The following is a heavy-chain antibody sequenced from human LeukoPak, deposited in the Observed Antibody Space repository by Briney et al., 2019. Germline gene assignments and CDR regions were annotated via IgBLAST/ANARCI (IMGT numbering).Heavy chain of an antibody. V-gene: IGHV4-59*01. Sequence: SETLSLTCTVSGGSISSYYWSWLRQPPGKGLEWIGYIYYSGSTNYNSSLKSRVTISVDTSKNQFSLKLSSVTAADTAVYFCARVRYYGSGKYFDYWGQGTLVTVSS. CDR1: GGSISSYY. J-gene: IGHJ4*02. CDR2: IYYSGST. D-gene: IGHD3-10*01. CDR3: ARVRYYGSGKYFDY.